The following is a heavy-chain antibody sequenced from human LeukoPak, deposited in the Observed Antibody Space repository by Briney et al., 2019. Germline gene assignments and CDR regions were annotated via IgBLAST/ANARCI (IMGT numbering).Heavy chain of an antibody. D-gene: IGHD3-22*01. CDR2: IYHSGST. CDR3: ARVRENYYDSSGYVDY. CDR1: GGSISSGGYY. V-gene: IGHV4-30-2*05. J-gene: IGHJ4*02. Sequence: SETLSLTCTVSGGSISSGGYYWSWIRQPPGKGLEWIGYIYHSGSTYYNPSLKSRVTISVDTSKNQFSLKLSSVTAADTAVYYCARVRENYYDSSGYVDYWGQGTLVTVSS.